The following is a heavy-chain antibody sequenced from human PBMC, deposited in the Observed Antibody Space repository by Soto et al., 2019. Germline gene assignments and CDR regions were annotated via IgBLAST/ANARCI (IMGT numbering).Heavy chain of an antibody. J-gene: IGHJ4*02. Sequence: SETLSLTCAVSGGSISSSNWWSWVRQPPGKGLEWIGEIYHSGSTNYNPSLKSRVTISVDKSKNQFSLKLSSVTAADTAVYYCAIFRDDSSGYYDYFDYWGQGTLVTVSS. V-gene: IGHV4-4*02. CDR3: AIFRDDSSGYYDYFDY. D-gene: IGHD3-22*01. CDR1: GGSISSSNW. CDR2: IYHSGST.